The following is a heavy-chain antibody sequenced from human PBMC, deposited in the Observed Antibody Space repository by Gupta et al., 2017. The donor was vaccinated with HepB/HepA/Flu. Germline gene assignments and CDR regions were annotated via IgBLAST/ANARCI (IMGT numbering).Heavy chain of an antibody. CDR3: AKDISRSAYYYAMDV. Sequence: EVLLVESGGGLVQPGRSLRLSCAASGFTFDDYAMHWVRQAPGKGLEWVSGINWSSGRMDYMDSVKGRFTISRDNAKNSLYLQMNSLRPDDTALYYCAKDISRSAYYYAMDVWGQGTTVTVSS. CDR2: INWSSGRM. CDR1: GFTFDDYA. V-gene: IGHV3-9*01. D-gene: IGHD6-19*01. J-gene: IGHJ6*02.